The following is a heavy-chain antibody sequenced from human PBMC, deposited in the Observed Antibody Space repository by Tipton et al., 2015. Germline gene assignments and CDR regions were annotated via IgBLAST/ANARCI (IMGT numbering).Heavy chain of an antibody. V-gene: IGHV3-7*01. Sequence: SLRLSCAASGFTFNSYWMNWVRQAPGKGLEWVANIKQDGSDRYYVDSVKGRFTISRDNAKNSLYLQMNSLRAEDTAVYYCARVGDGGGGDYFDHWGQGTLVTVSS. CDR2: IKQDGSDR. CDR1: GFTFNSYW. D-gene: IGHD3-16*01. CDR3: ARVGDGGGGDYFDH. J-gene: IGHJ4*02.